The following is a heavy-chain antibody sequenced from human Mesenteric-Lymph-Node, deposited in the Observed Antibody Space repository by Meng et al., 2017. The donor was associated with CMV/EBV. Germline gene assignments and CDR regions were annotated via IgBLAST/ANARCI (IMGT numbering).Heavy chain of an antibody. J-gene: IGHJ3*01. CDR1: FSSNSAA. CDR2: TYYRSKWYN. V-gene: IGHV6-1*01. Sequence: FSSNSAAWDWITPSPSIGLAWLRRTYYRSKWYNDYAISVKSRAAINPDTSKNQFSLQLNSVTPEDTAVYYCARGRQFFGSGDALDVWGQGTMVTVSS. CDR3: ARGRQFFGSGDALDV. D-gene: IGHD3-10*01.